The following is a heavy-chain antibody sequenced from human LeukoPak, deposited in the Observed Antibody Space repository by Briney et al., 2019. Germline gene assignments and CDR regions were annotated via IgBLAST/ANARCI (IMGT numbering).Heavy chain of an antibody. CDR1: GYNFTNYL. CDR2: IYPGDSDP. D-gene: IGHD4-11*01. Sequence: GESLTISCKGSGYNFTNYLIAWVRQMPGKSLDWMGFIYPGDSDPRYSPSFQGQVTISADKSISTAYLQWNSLKASDTAMYYCARSKSKPSFDYWGQGTLVTVSS. V-gene: IGHV5-51*01. CDR3: ARSKSKPSFDY. J-gene: IGHJ4*02.